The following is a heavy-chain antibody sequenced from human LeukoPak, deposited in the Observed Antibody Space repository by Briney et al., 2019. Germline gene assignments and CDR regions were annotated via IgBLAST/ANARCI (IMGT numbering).Heavy chain of an antibody. D-gene: IGHD1-26*01. CDR3: ARVGATEAFFDY. CDR2: IRYDGSNK. Sequence: GGSLRLSCAASGFTFSSYGMHWVRQAPGKGLEWVAFIRYDGSNKYYADSVKGRFTISRDNSKNTLYLQMNSLRAEDTAVYYCARVGATEAFFDYWGQGTLVTVSS. J-gene: IGHJ4*02. V-gene: IGHV3-30*02. CDR1: GFTFSSYG.